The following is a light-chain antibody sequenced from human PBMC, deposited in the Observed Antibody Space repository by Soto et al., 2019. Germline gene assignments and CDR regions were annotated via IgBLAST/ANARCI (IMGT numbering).Light chain of an antibody. CDR2: GAS. V-gene: IGKV3-20*01. J-gene: IGKJ2*01. Sequence: EIVLTQSPGTLSLSPGERATLSCRASQSVSSSNLAWYQHKPGQAPRPLIYGASSRATGIPDRFNGSGSGTDFTLIISRLEPEDFAVYYCQQYGSSPPYTFGQGTKLEIK. CDR1: QSVSSSN. CDR3: QQYGSSPPYT.